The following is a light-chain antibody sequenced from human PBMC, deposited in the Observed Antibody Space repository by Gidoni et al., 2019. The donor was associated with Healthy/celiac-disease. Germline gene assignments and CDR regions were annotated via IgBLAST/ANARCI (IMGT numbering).Light chain of an antibody. V-gene: IGKV1-33*01. CDR2: DAS. J-gene: IGKJ4*01. Sequence: DIQITHSPSSMSASVGDRVTITCQASQDISNYLNWYQQKPGKDPKILIYDASNLETGVPSRFSGSGSGTDFTSTISSLQHEDIATYYCQQYDNLPLTFXGXTKVEIK. CDR3: QQYDNLPLT. CDR1: QDISNY.